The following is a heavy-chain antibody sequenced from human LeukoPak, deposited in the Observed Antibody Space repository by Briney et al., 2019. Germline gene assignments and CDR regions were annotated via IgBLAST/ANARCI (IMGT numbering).Heavy chain of an antibody. CDR1: GFTFSSYG. Sequence: GGSLRLSCAASGFTFSSYGMHWARQAPGKGLAGVAFIRYDGSNKYYADSVKGRFTISRDNSKNTLYLQVNSLSAEDTGVYFCAKENMKTPFRPGEATVTKGYFDYWGQGTLVTVSS. D-gene: IGHD4-17*01. V-gene: IGHV3-30*02. CDR2: IRYDGSNK. CDR3: AKENMKTPFRPGEATVTKGYFDY. J-gene: IGHJ4*02.